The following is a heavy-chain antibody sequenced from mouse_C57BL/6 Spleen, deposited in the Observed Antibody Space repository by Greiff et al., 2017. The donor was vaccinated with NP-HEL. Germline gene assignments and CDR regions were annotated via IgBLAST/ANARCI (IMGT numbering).Heavy chain of an antibody. V-gene: IGHV5-9-1*02. D-gene: IGHD1-1*01. Sequence: EVKLVESGEGLVKPGGSLKLSCAASGFTFSSYAMSWVRQTPEKRLEWVAYISSGGDYIYYADTVKGRFTISRDNARNTLYLQMSSLKSEDTAMYYCTRGSTTVVAKGSFAMDYWGKGTSVTVSS. CDR2: ISSGGDYI. CDR1: GFTFSSYA. CDR3: TRGSTTVVAKGSFAMDY. J-gene: IGHJ4*01.